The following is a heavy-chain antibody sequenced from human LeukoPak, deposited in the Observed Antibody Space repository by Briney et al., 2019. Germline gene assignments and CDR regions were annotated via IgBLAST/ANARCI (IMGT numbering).Heavy chain of an antibody. D-gene: IGHD5-18*01. CDR3: AHSRYSYGRTATKLRDYFDY. CDR1: GFSLSTSGVG. Sequence: ESGPTLVKPTQTLTLTCTFSGFSLSTSGVGVGWIRQPPGKALEWLALIYWDDDKRYSPSLRSRLTITKDTSKNQVVLTMTNMDPVDTATYYCAHSRYSYGRTATKLRDYFDYWGQGTLVTVSS. V-gene: IGHV2-5*02. J-gene: IGHJ4*02. CDR2: IYWDDDK.